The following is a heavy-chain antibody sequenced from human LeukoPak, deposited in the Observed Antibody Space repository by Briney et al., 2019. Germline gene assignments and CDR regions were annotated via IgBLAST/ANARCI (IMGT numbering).Heavy chain of an antibody. CDR1: GGSFSGYY. CDR3: ARDQVVMSLTYYYYYMDV. V-gene: IGHV4-34*01. CDR2: INHSGST. Sequence: SETLSLTCAVYGGSFSGYYWSWIRQPPWKGLEWIGEINHSGSTNYNPSLKSRVTISVDTSKNQFSLKLSSVTAADTAVYYCARDQVVMSLTYYYYYMDVWGKGTTVTVSS. D-gene: IGHD3-22*01. J-gene: IGHJ6*03.